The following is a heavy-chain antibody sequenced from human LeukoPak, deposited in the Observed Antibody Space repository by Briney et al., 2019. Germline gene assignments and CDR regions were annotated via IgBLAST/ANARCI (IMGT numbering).Heavy chain of an antibody. Sequence: GGSLRLSCAASGLTSNIYAMSWVRQPPGKGLEWVSAISGSGAHTYYADSVKGRFTISRDNSKSPLYLQMNSLRAEDTAVYHCAKGLAYCGDDCYDSLYPFDFWGQGTLVTVSS. CDR3: AKGLAYCGDDCYDSLYPFDF. V-gene: IGHV3-23*01. CDR2: ISGSGAHT. J-gene: IGHJ4*02. D-gene: IGHD2-21*01. CDR1: GLTSNIYA.